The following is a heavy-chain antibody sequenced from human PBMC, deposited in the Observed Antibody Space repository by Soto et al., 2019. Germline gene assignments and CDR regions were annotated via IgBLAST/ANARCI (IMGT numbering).Heavy chain of an antibody. J-gene: IGHJ4*02. D-gene: IGHD3-9*01. CDR1: GFTFSSYN. Sequence: GGSLRLSCAASGFTFSSYNMNWVRQAPGKGLEWISSISSSGGSIYYADSVKGRFTISRDNSKNSQYLQMNSLTAEDTAVYDSTRDLTGSYYFNSWAQGAMVTSPQ. CDR2: ISSSGGSI. CDR3: TRDLTGSYYFNS. V-gene: IGHV3-21*01.